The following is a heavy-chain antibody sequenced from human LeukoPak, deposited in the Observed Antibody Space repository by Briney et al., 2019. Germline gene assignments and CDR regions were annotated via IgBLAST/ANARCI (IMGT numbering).Heavy chain of an antibody. Sequence: GRSLRLSCAASGFTFSSYAMHWVRQAPGKRLEWVAVISYDGSNKYYADSVKGRFTISRDNSKNTLYLQMNSLRAEDTAVYYCAREGGYSYGPNYYYYGMDVWGQGTTVTVSS. CDR2: ISYDGSNK. V-gene: IGHV3-30-3*01. J-gene: IGHJ6*02. D-gene: IGHD5-18*01. CDR1: GFTFSSYA. CDR3: AREGGYSYGPNYYYYGMDV.